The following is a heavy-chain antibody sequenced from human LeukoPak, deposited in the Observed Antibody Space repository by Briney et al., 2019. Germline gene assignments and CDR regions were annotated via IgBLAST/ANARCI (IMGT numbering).Heavy chain of an antibody. D-gene: IGHD2-2*01. J-gene: IGHJ3*02. CDR2: ISYDGSNK. Sequence: GWSLRLSCAASGFTFSSYGMHWVHQAPGKGLKGVAVISYDGSNKYYADSVKGRITISRENSKTKLYLQMNRRRAEDTDVYYCAKGGRYQLIGVGAFDIWGQGTMVTVSS. V-gene: IGHV3-30*18. CDR3: AKGGRYQLIGVGAFDI. CDR1: GFTFSSYG.